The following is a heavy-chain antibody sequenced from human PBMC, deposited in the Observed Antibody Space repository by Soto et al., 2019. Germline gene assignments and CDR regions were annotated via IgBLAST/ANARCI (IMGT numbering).Heavy chain of an antibody. J-gene: IGHJ4*02. D-gene: IGHD2-21*01. CDR3: ASDYPNSPEAFAF. Sequence: VAGGTGVDVSGNRSLKRKPPGKGLEWIGYIYYTGSTNYNPSLKSRVTISLDTSRNQFYLKLSSVTAADTAVFYCASDYPNSPEAFAFRRQGALVPVFS. V-gene: IGHV4-61*01. CDR2: IYYTGST. CDR1: GGTGVDVSGN.